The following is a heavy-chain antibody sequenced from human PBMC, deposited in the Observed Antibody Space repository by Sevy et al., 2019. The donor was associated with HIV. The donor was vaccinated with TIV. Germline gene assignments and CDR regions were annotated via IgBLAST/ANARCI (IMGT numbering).Heavy chain of an antibody. J-gene: IGHJ1*01. CDR2: ITSSNSAR. CDR1: GFTFNVYD. CDR3: ATNTNYYDNRGRTPPHFQH. V-gene: IGHV3-48*02. Sequence: GGSLRLSCAASGFTFNVYDMNWVRQAPGKGLEWVSHITSSNSARYYADSVKGRFTISRDNAKNSLYVQMNSLRDEDTAVYYCATNTNYYDNRGRTPPHFQHWGQGTLVTVSS. D-gene: IGHD3-22*01.